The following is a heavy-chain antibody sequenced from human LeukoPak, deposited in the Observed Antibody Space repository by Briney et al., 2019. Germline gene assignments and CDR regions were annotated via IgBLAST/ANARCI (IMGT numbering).Heavy chain of an antibody. CDR1: GYTFTNYY. J-gene: IGHJ3*02. Sequence: ASVKVSCKASGYTFTNYYMHWVRQAPGQGFEWMGMINPSGGSPAYAQKFQGRVAMTRDTSTSTVYMDLSSLISEDTAAYYCARVSLGATYFRAFDIWGQGTMVTVSS. CDR3: ARVSLGATYFRAFDI. CDR2: INPSGGSP. D-gene: IGHD1-26*01. V-gene: IGHV1-46*01.